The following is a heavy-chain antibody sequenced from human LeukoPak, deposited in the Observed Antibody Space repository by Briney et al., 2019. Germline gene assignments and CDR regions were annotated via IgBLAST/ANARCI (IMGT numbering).Heavy chain of an antibody. CDR2: INHSGST. Sequence: MASETLSLTCAVYGGSFSGYYWSWIRQPPGKGLEWIGEINHSGSTNYNPSLKSRVTISVDTSKNQFSLKLSSVTAAGTAVYYCARSFFGVLDYWGQGTLVTVSS. CDR1: GGSFSGYY. J-gene: IGHJ4*02. D-gene: IGHD3-3*02. CDR3: ARSFFGVLDY. V-gene: IGHV4-34*01.